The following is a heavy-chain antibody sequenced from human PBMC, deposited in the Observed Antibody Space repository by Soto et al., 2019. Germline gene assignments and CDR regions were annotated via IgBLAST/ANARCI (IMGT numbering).Heavy chain of an antibody. D-gene: IGHD6-19*01. V-gene: IGHV4-4*02. J-gene: IGHJ4*02. Sequence: QVQLQESGPGLVKPSETLSLTCAVSGGSISGDKWWSWVRQPPGKGLEWIGEIHHSRGTNYNPSLKSRVTISVDKCKHQFSLTLNSVTAADTGVYYCATNGWYCVEYWGQGMLVTVSS. CDR1: GGSISGDKW. CDR2: IHHSRGT. CDR3: ATNGWYCVEY.